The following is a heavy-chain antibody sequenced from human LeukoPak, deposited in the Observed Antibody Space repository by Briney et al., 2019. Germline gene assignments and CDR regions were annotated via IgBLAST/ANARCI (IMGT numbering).Heavy chain of an antibody. V-gene: IGHV3-23*01. CDR3: AKYSGYNLGWGFDY. J-gene: IGHJ4*02. CDR1: GFTFSSYA. D-gene: IGHD5-24*01. CDR2: ISGTGYT. Sequence: GGSLRLSCAASGFTFSSYAMGWVRQAPGKGLEWVSTISGTGYTYYADSVKGRFTISRDNSKNTLYLQMNSLRAEDTAVYYCAKYSGYNLGWGFDYWGQGTLVTVSP.